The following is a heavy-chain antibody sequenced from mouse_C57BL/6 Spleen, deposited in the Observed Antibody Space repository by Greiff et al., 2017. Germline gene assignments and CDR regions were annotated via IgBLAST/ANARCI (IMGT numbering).Heavy chain of an antibody. Sequence: QVQLQQPGAELVRPGSSVKLSCKASGYTFTSYWMHWVKQRPIQGLEWIGNIDPSDSGTHYNQKFKDKATLTVDKSSSTAYMQLSSLTSEDSAVYCCARGGGYDEKLNWGQGTTLTVSS. CDR2: IDPSDSGT. CDR1: GYTFTSYW. D-gene: IGHD2-2*01. J-gene: IGHJ2*01. V-gene: IGHV1-52*01. CDR3: ARGGGYDEKLN.